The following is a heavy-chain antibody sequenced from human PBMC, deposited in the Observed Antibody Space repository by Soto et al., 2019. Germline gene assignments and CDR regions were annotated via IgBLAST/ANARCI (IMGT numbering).Heavy chain of an antibody. Sequence: QVRLVQSGAEMKKPGASVKVSCKASGYTLTSYGISWVRQAPGQGLEGLGWISGYNGNSNYAQKFQGRVTVTTDTSTSTAYMELRSLRSDDTAVYYCARGSPFDYWGQGTLVTVSS. V-gene: IGHV1-18*04. J-gene: IGHJ4*02. CDR2: ISGYNGNS. D-gene: IGHD6-6*01. CDR1: GYTLTSYG. CDR3: ARGSPFDY.